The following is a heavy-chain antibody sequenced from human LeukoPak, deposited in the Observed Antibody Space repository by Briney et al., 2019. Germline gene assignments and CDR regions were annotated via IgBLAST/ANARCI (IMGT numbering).Heavy chain of an antibody. V-gene: IGHV4-31*03. CDR3: ARYCGGDCYSMGPDY. CDR1: GGSISSGGYY. CDR2: IYYSGST. J-gene: IGHJ4*02. D-gene: IGHD2-21*02. Sequence: SETLSLTCTVSGGSISSGGYYWSWIRQHPGKGLEWIGYIYYSGSTYYNPSLKSRVTISVDTSKNQFSLKLSSVTAADTAVYNCARYCGGDCYSMGPDYWGQGTLVTVSS.